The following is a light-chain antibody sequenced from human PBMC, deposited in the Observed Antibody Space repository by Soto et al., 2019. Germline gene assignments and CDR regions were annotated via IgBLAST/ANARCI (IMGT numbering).Light chain of an antibody. CDR2: AAS. V-gene: IGKV1-39*01. CDR3: HQSYTTPLT. J-gene: IGKJ4*01. CDR1: QTISGY. Sequence: DIQMTQSPSSLSASVGDRVTITCRASQTISGYLNWYQQKPGKAPELLIYAASYLGNGVPSRFSGSGSRTYFTLTISSLQPEDLATYYSHQSYTTPLTFGGGTKVYI.